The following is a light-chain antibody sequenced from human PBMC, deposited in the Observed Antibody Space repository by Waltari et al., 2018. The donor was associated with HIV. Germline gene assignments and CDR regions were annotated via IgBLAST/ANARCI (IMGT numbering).Light chain of an antibody. V-gene: IGLV1-40*01. CDR2: DNN. Sequence: QSVLTQPPSVSAAPGQRVTISCTGSSPTIGAGYDVHWYQHLPGTAPKLLIYDNNNRPSGVPDRFSGSKSGTSASLAITGLQAEDEADYYCQSYDSSLSGVIFGGGTKLTVL. CDR1: SPTIGAGYD. J-gene: IGLJ2*01. CDR3: QSYDSSLSGVI.